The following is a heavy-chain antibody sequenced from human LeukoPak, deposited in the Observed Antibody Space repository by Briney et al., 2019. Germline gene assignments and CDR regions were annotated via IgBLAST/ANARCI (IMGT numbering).Heavy chain of an antibody. CDR3: ARRAYCSGGSCCCFDY. CDR1: GDSIDTYY. CDR2: IYYSGTT. Sequence: SETLSLTCTVSGDSIDTYYWSWIRQPPGKGLEYIGYIYYSGTTNYNPSLKSRVTISVDTSKNQFSLKLTSVTAADTAVYYCARRAYCSGGSCCCFDYWGQGTLVTVSS. V-gene: IGHV4-59*08. J-gene: IGHJ4*02. D-gene: IGHD2-15*01.